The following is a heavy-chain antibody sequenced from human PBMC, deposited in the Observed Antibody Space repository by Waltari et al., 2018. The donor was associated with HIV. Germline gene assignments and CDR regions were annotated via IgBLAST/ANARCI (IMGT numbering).Heavy chain of an antibody. CDR2: IRDSVSTI. D-gene: IGHD1-26*01. CDR3: ARGGGTYSDY. CDR1: GFTFSDYY. Sequence: QVQLVESGGDLVKPGGSLRLSCAASGFTFSDYYMSWIRQAPGKGVGWVSFIRDSVSTIYYADSVKGRFTISRDNAKKSLYLQMNRLRAEDTALYYCARGGGTYSDYWGQGTLVTVSS. J-gene: IGHJ4*02. V-gene: IGHV3-11*01.